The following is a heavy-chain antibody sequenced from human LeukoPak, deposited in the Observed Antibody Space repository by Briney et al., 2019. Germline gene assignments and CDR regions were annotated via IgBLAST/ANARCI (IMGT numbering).Heavy chain of an antibody. CDR1: GFTFSSYW. V-gene: IGHV3-74*01. Sequence: GGSLRLSCAASGFTFSSYWMHWVRQAPGKGLVWVSRIISDGSSTTYADSVKGRFTMSRDNAKNTLYLQMNSLRAEDTAVYYCAKSHPPDYWGQGTLVTVSS. CDR3: AKSHPPDY. CDR2: IISDGSST. J-gene: IGHJ4*02.